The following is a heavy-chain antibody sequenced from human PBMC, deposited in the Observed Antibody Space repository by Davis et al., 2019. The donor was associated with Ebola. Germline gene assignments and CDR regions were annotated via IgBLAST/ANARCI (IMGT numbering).Heavy chain of an antibody. CDR1: GGSISSHY. CDR3: ARESLRDCSGGSCYPFDY. CDR2: IYYSGST. D-gene: IGHD2-15*01. V-gene: IGHV4-59*11. Sequence: PSETLSLTCTVSGGSISSHYWSWIRQPPGKGLEWIGYIYYSGSTNYNPSLKSRVTMSVDTSKNQFSLKLSSVTAADTAMYYCARESLRDCSGGSCYPFDYWGQGTLVTVSS. J-gene: IGHJ4*02.